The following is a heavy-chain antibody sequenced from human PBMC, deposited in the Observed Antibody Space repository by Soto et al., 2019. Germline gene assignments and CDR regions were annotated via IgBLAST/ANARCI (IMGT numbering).Heavy chain of an antibody. CDR1: GYSFTSYG. D-gene: IGHD2-15*01. CDR3: ARSCSGGSCYPNWFAP. J-gene: IGHJ5*02. CDR2: ISAYNGNT. V-gene: IGHV1-18*01. Sequence: ASVKVSCKASGYSFTSYGISWVRQAPGQGLEWMGWISAYNGNTNYAQKLQGRVTMTTDTSTSTAYLELSSLRSEDTAVYYCARSCSGGSCYPNWFAPWGQGTLVTVSS.